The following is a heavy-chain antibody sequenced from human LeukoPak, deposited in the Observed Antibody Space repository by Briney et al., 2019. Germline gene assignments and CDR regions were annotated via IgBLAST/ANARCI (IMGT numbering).Heavy chain of an antibody. CDR1: GYTFTSYG. CDR2: ISAYNGNT. D-gene: IGHD2-2*01. Sequence: ASVKVSCTASGYTFTSYGISWVRQAPGQGLEWMGWISAYNGNTNYAQKLQGRVTMTTDTSTSTAYMELRSLRSDDTAVYYCARDLVPTPGAVVVPAAILGDAFDIWGQGTMVTVSS. CDR3: ARDLVPTPGAVVVPAAILGDAFDI. V-gene: IGHV1-18*01. J-gene: IGHJ3*02.